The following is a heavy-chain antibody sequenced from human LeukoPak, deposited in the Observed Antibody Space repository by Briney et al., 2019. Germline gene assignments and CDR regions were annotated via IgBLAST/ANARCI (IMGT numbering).Heavy chain of an antibody. V-gene: IGHV3-33*01. CDR2: IWYDGSNK. CDR1: GFTFSNYG. J-gene: IGHJ6*02. D-gene: IGHD3-3*01. Sequence: SGGSLRLSCAASGFTFSNYGMHWVRQAPGKGLEWVAVIWYDGSNKYYGDSVKGRFTISRDNSKNTLYLQMNSLRAEDTAVYYCARAYSPLRFLEWLDYYYYGMDVWGQGTTVTVSS. CDR3: ARAYSPLRFLEWLDYYYYGMDV.